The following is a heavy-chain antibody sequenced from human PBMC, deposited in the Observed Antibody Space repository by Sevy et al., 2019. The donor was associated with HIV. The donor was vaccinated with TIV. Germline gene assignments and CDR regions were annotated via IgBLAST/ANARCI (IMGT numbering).Heavy chain of an antibody. J-gene: IGHJ4*02. CDR1: GFIFSDYY. D-gene: IGHD3-16*01. CDR2: VSRGAYTI. Sequence: GGSLRLSCAASGFIFSDYYMAWVRQAPGKGLEWISYVSRGAYTIYYADSVEGRFSISRDDAKDSLFLQMDSLRDEDTAFYYCARGAQYDDAEWGFDYWGQGALVTVSS. CDR3: ARGAQYDDAEWGFDY. V-gene: IGHV3-11*01.